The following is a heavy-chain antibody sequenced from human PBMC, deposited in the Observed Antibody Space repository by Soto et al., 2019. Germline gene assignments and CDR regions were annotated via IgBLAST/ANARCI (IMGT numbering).Heavy chain of an antibody. CDR1: GFTFSSYA. J-gene: IGHJ4*02. CDR3: AKDLGSFSFWSGYYFDY. V-gene: IGHV3-23*01. Sequence: GGSLRLSCAASGFTFSSYAMSWVRQAPGKGLEWVSAISGSGGSTYYADSVKGRFTISRDNSKNTLYLQMNSLRAEDTAVYYCAKDLGSFSFWSGYYFDYWGQGTLVTV. D-gene: IGHD3-3*01. CDR2: ISGSGGST.